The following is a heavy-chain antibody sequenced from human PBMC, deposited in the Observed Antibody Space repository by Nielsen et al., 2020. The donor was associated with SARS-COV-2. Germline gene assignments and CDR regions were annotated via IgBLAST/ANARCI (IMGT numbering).Heavy chain of an antibody. CDR1: GFTFSSYG. CDR3: AKDLSPILRWPTDY. D-gene: IGHD4-23*01. J-gene: IGHJ4*02. V-gene: IGHV3-30*02. Sequence: GESLKISCAASGFTFSSYGMHWVRQAPGKGLEWVAFIRYDGSNKYYADSVKGRFTISRDNSKSTLYLQMNSLRAEDTAVYYCAKDLSPILRWPTDYWGQGTLVTVSS. CDR2: IRYDGSNK.